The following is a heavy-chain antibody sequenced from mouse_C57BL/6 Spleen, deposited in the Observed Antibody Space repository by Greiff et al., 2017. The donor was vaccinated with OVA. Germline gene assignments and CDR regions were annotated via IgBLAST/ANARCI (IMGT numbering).Heavy chain of an antibody. V-gene: IGHV14-4*01. J-gene: IGHJ3*01. CDR3: TTWLRRGFAY. Sequence: EVQLQQSGAELVRPGASVKLSCTASGFNIKDDYMHWVKQRPEEGLEWIGWIDPENGDTEYASKFQGKATITADTSSNTAYLQLSSLTSEDTAVYYCTTWLRRGFAYWGQGTLVTVSA. CDR2: IDPENGDT. D-gene: IGHD2-2*01. CDR1: GFNIKDDY.